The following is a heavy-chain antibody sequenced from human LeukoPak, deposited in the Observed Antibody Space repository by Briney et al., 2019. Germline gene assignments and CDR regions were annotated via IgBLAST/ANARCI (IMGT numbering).Heavy chain of an antibody. CDR2: ISYDGSNK. V-gene: IGHV3-30-3*01. CDR1: GFTFSSYA. J-gene: IGHJ4*02. D-gene: IGHD5-12*01. Sequence: GGSLRLSCAASGFTFSSYAMHWVRQAPGKGLEWVAVISYDGSNKYYADSVKGRFTISRDNSKNALYLQMNSLRAEDTAVYYCARDTGDIVATILYYFDYWGQGTLVTVSS. CDR3: ARDTGDIVATILYYFDY.